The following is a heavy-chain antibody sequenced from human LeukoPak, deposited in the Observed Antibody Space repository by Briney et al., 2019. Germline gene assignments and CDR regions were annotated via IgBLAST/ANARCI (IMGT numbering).Heavy chain of an antibody. J-gene: IGHJ6*02. CDR3: ARRNAMDV. CDR1: GFTFSNYW. V-gene: IGHV3-7*03. Sequence: GGSLRLSCAASGFTFSNYWMTWVRQAPEKGLEWVANINRDGSERYYVDSVKGRFTTSRDDAKSSLYLQMNSLRAEDTAVYYCARRNAMDVWGQGTTVIVFS. CDR2: INRDGSER.